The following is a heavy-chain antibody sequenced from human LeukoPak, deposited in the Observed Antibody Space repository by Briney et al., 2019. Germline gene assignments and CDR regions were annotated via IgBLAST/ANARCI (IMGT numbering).Heavy chain of an antibody. V-gene: IGHV3-48*03. Sequence: GGSLRPSCAASGFTFSSYEMNWVRQAPGKGLEWVSYISSSGSTIYYADSVKGRFTISRDNAKNSLYLQMNSLRAEDTAVYYCARGIAVAGTGSIGLDYWGQGTLVTVSS. D-gene: IGHD6-19*01. CDR3: ARGIAVAGTGSIGLDY. J-gene: IGHJ4*02. CDR2: ISSSGSTI. CDR1: GFTFSSYE.